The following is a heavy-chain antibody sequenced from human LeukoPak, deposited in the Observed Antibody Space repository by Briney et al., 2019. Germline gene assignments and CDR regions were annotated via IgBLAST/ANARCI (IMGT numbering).Heavy chain of an antibody. D-gene: IGHD3-22*01. CDR2: ISSSGST. CDR3: ARGPYTYNSSGAFDI. V-gene: IGHV4-59*10. J-gene: IGHJ3*02. Sequence: SENLSLTSAVYGGSFSGYYWSWMRQPAGKGLEWIGRISSSGSTNYNPSLKSRVTISVDTSKNQFSLMLSSVTAADTAGYCVARGPYTYNSSGAFDIWGQGTMVTVSS. CDR1: GGSFSGYY.